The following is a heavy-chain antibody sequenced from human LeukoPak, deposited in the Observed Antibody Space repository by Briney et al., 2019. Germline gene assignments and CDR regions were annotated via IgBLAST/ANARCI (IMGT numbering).Heavy chain of an antibody. CDR1: GGSISSSSYY. Sequence: PSETLSLTCTVSGGSISSSSYYWGWMRQPPGKGLEWIGTIYYSGSTYYNASLKSRVTISVDTSKNQFSLKVSSVTAADTAVYYCARHGAYCTGGSCTRFDPWGQGTLVTVSS. V-gene: IGHV4-39*01. CDR3: ARHGAYCTGGSCTRFDP. J-gene: IGHJ5*02. D-gene: IGHD2-15*01. CDR2: IYYSGST.